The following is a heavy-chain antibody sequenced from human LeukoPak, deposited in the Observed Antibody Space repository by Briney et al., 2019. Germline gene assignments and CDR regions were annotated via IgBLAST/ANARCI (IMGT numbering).Heavy chain of an antibody. Sequence: GGSLRLSCAASGFTFSSYAMHWVRQAPGKGLEWVSSISSSSSYIYYADSVKGRFTISRDNAKNSLYLQMNSLRAEDTAVYYCARSGIVGAISAFDIWGQGTMVTVSS. CDR1: GFTFSSYA. V-gene: IGHV3-21*01. CDR3: ARSGIVGAISAFDI. CDR2: ISSSSSYI. J-gene: IGHJ3*02. D-gene: IGHD1-26*01.